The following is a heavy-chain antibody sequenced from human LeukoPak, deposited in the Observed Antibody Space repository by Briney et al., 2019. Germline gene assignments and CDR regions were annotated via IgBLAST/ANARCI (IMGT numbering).Heavy chain of an antibody. CDR2: MNPNSGNT. Sequence: ASVKVSCKASGYTFTSYDIIWVRQATGQGLEWMGWMNPNSGNTGYAQKFQGRGTMTRNTSISTVNMELSSLRSEDTAVYYCARGPYDSSGYRFDYWGQGTLVTVSS. D-gene: IGHD3-22*01. CDR3: ARGPYDSSGYRFDY. J-gene: IGHJ4*02. CDR1: GYTFTSYD. V-gene: IGHV1-8*01.